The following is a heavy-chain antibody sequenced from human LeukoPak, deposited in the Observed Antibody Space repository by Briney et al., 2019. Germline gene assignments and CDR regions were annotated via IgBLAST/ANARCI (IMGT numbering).Heavy chain of an antibody. V-gene: IGHV3-74*01. CDR1: GFNFASHW. Sequence: QPGGSLRLSCAASGFNFASHWMHWVRQTPGKGLVWVSRVNSGGSGTSYADSVEGRFTISRDSAKNTLHLQMNSLRAEDTAVYYCAASLGPLTEYWGQGTLVTVSS. CDR2: VNSGGSGT. D-gene: IGHD7-27*01. CDR3: AASLGPLTEY. J-gene: IGHJ4*02.